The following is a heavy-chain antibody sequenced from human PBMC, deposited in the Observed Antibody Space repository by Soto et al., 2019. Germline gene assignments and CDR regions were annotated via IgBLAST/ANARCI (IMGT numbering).Heavy chain of an antibody. Sequence: QVQLQESGPGLVKPSETLSLTCTVSGGSISSYYWSWIRQPPGKGLEWIGYIYYSGSTNYNPSLKSRVTISVDTSKNQFSLKLSSVTAADTAVYYCARRRSGYYDSSGYPDAFDIWGQGTMVTVSS. D-gene: IGHD3-22*01. V-gene: IGHV4-59*08. CDR3: ARRRSGYYDSSGYPDAFDI. J-gene: IGHJ3*02. CDR2: IYYSGST. CDR1: GGSISSYY.